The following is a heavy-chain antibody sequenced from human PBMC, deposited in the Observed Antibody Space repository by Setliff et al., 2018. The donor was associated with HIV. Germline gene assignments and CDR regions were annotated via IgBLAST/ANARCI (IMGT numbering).Heavy chain of an antibody. CDR3: ARQSYYVTGSFYTDVFDL. D-gene: IGHD3-10*01. V-gene: IGHV4-39*01. CDR1: GDSINNNNYY. J-gene: IGHJ3*01. CDR2: VFYTGST. Sequence: PSETLSLTCPVSGDSINNNNYYWGWIRQPPGKGLEWIASVFYTGSTYYRPSLKSRVTLSVELSKNHFSLELTSVTAADTAVYYCARQSYYVTGSFYTDVFDLWGQGTVVTVS.